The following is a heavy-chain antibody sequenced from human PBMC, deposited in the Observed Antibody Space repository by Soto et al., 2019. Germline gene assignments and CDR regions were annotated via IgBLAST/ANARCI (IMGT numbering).Heavy chain of an antibody. V-gene: IGHV5-10-1*01. D-gene: IGHD5-12*01. CDR3: ARHSGHDQPLLLFDF. J-gene: IGHJ4*02. Sequence: GESLKISCQASGYSFSDSWISWVRQLPVKGLEWMGRIDPTDSYTTYSPSFQGHVTISVDKSITTAYLQWSSLKASDTATYYCARHSGHDQPLLLFDFWGQGTLVTVSS. CDR1: GYSFSDSW. CDR2: IDPTDSYT.